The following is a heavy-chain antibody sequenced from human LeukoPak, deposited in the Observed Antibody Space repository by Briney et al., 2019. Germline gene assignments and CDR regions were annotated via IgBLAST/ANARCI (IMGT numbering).Heavy chain of an antibody. J-gene: IGHJ4*02. D-gene: IGHD1-26*01. CDR1: GFTFSSYA. Sequence: PGGSLRLSCAASGFTFSSYAMSWVRQAPGKGLEWVSGISGSGGSTYYADSVKGRFTISRDNSKNTVNLQMNSLRAEDTAVYYCAKEYYSGSFFDYWGQGTLVTVSS. CDR2: ISGSGGST. CDR3: AKEYYSGSFFDY. V-gene: IGHV3-23*01.